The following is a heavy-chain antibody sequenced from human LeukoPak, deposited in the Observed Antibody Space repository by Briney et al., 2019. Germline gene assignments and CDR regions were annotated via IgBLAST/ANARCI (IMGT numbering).Heavy chain of an antibody. D-gene: IGHD3-22*01. CDR1: GFTFSLYS. Sequence: PGGSLRLSCAASGFTFSLYSMNWVRQAPGKGLEWVSYISSSSTTISYADSVKGRFTISRDNAKKSLYLQMSSLRAEDTAVYYCARDPGLSGYYFDFWGQGTLVTVSS. J-gene: IGHJ4*02. V-gene: IGHV3-48*01. CDR2: ISSSSTTI. CDR3: ARDPGLSGYYFDF.